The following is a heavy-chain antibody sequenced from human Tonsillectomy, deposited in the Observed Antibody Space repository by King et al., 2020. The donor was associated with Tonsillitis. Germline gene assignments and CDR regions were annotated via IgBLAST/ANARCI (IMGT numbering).Heavy chain of an antibody. J-gene: IGHJ6*03. CDR3: AKLLRSGYHLYYMDV. D-gene: IGHD3-3*01. CDR2: ISDSAGGT. CDR1: GFTFSSFA. Sequence: VQLVESGGGLVQPGGSLRLSCAASGFTFSSFAMTWVRQAPGKGLEWVASISDSAGGTYYADSVNGRFTISRANSKNTLYLQVNGLGAEDTAVYYCAKLLRSGYHLYYMDVWGKGTTVTVSS. V-gene: IGHV3-23*04.